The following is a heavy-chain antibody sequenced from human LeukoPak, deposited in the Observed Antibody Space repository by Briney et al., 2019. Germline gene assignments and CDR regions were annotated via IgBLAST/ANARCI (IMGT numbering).Heavy chain of an antibody. CDR1: NYSFINYG. CDR3: RRLYSNFGDY. D-gene: IGHD4-11*01. Sequence: ASVKVSCKASNYSFINYGIGWVRQAPGQGLEWMGWVSAYNGKTSYAEQFRGRVTMTADTSTATGYMELTGLTSDDTAVYYCRRLYSNFGDYWGQGTRVAVSS. CDR2: VSAYNGKT. J-gene: IGHJ4*02. V-gene: IGHV1-18*01.